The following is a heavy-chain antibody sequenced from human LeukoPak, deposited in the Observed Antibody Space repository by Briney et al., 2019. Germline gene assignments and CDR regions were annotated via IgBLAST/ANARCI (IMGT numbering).Heavy chain of an antibody. Sequence: GGSLRLSCAASGFTFSSYEMNWVRQAPGKGLEWVGRIKTKTEGVTTDYPASVKGRFTISRDDSKTTLYLQMNNLKIEDTAVYYCTTRVVTTNDYWGRGTLVTVSS. J-gene: IGHJ4*02. CDR2: IKTKTEGVTT. D-gene: IGHD2-21*02. V-gene: IGHV3-15*07. CDR3: TTRVVTTNDY. CDR1: GFTFSSYE.